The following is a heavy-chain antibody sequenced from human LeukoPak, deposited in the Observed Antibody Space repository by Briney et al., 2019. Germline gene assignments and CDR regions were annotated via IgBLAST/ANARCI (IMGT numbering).Heavy chain of an antibody. CDR3: ARGTLYSTPFDY. V-gene: IGHV4-39*07. J-gene: IGHJ4*02. D-gene: IGHD6-13*01. Sequence: SETLSLTCTVSGGSFTSSSYYWGWIRQPPGKGLEWIGSIYYSGSTYYNPSLKSRVTISVDRSKNQFSLKLSSVTAADTAVYYCARGTLYSTPFDYWGQGTLVTVSS. CDR2: IYYSGST. CDR1: GGSFTSSSYY.